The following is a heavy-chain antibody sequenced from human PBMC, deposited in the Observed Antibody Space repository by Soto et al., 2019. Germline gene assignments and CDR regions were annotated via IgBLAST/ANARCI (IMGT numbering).Heavy chain of an antibody. J-gene: IGHJ6*02. CDR3: ARYIPGVRYYGVDV. D-gene: IGHD2-2*01. Sequence: EVQLLESGGGLVQPGGSLRLSCAASGFTFSSYAMKWVRQAPGKGMEWVSLIGESGTPTYYAESVKGRFTISRDNSGNTLFLEMYSLRVEVTAVYYCARYIPGVRYYGVDVWGQGTTVTVSS. CDR1: GFTFSSYA. CDR2: IGESGTPT. V-gene: IGHV3-23*01.